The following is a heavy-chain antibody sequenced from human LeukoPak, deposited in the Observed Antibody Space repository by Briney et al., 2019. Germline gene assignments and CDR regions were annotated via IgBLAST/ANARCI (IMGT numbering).Heavy chain of an antibody. CDR3: AKDSGTYWVDYYYMDV. CDR2: IRYDGSNK. V-gene: IGHV3-30*02. Sequence: GGSLRLSCAASGFTFSSYGMHWVRQAPGKGLEWVAFIRYDGSNKYFADSVKGRFTISRDNSKNTLYVQMNSLRAEDTAVYYCAKDSGTYWVDYYYMDVWGQGTTVTVSS. J-gene: IGHJ6*03. CDR1: GFTFSSYG. D-gene: IGHD1-26*01.